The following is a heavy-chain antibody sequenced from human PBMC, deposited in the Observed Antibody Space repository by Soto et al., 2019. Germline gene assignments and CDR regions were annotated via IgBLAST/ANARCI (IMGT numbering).Heavy chain of an antibody. CDR1: GGSISSSSYY. D-gene: IGHD3-10*01. CDR2: IYYSGST. V-gene: IGHV4-39*01. CDR3: AVYYGSGSYYSSLWYYYGMDV. J-gene: IGHJ6*02. Sequence: PSETLSLTCTVSGGSISSSSYYWGWIRQPPGKGLEWIGSIYYSGSTYYNPSLKSRVTISVDTSKNQFSLKLSSVTAADTAVYYCAVYYGSGSYYSSLWYYYGMDVWGQGTTVTVSS.